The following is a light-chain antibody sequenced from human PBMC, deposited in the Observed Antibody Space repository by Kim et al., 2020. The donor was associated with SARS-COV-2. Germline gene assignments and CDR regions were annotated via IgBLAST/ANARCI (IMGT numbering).Light chain of an antibody. V-gene: IGLV1-40*01. J-gene: IGLJ2*01. Sequence: VTISCTGSSSNIGAGSDVHWYQQLPGTAPKLLIYGNSNRPSGVPDRFSGSKSGTSASLAITGLQAEDEADYYCQSYDSSLSGHVVFGGGTKLTVL. CDR2: GNS. CDR3: QSYDSSLSGHVV. CDR1: SSNIGAGSD.